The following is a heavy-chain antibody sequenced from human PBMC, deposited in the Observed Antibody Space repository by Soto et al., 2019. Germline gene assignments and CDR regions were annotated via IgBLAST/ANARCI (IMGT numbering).Heavy chain of an antibody. V-gene: IGHV3-21*01. J-gene: IGHJ6*02. Sequence: EVQLVESGGGLVKPGGSLRLSCAASGFTFSSYSMNWVRQAPGKGLEWVSSISSSSSYIYYADSVKGRFTISRDNAKNALYLQMNSLRAEDTAVYYCARVGGGYYYYGMDVWGQGTTVTVSS. CDR3: ARVGGGYYYYGMDV. CDR2: ISSSSSYI. CDR1: GFTFSSYS. D-gene: IGHD3-16*01.